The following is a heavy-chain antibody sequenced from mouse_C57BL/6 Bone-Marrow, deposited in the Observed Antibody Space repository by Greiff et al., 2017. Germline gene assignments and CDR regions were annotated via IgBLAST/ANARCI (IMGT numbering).Heavy chain of an antibody. Sequence: VQLQQSGGGLVKPGGSLKLSCAASGFTFSDYGMHWVRQAPEKGLEWVAYISSGSSTIYYADTVKGRFTISRDNAKNTLCLQMTSLRSEDTALYYCARPRVYRSAMDYWGQGTSVTVSS. D-gene: IGHD1-1*01. CDR3: ARPRVYRSAMDY. V-gene: IGHV5-17*01. J-gene: IGHJ4*01. CDR1: GFTFSDYG. CDR2: ISSGSSTI.